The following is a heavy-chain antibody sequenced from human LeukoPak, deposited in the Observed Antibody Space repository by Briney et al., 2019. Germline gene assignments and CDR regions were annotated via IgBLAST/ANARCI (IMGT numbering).Heavy chain of an antibody. CDR3: ARVGSYYYDSSGYPESPFDY. D-gene: IGHD3-22*01. Sequence: SETLSLTCTVSGGSISSYYWSWIRQPPGKGLEWIGYIYYSGSTNYNPSLKSRVTISVDTSKNQFSLKLSSVTAADTAVYYCARVGSYYYDSSGYPESPFDYWGQGTLVVVSS. CDR2: IYYSGST. CDR1: GGSISSYY. V-gene: IGHV4-59*01. J-gene: IGHJ4*02.